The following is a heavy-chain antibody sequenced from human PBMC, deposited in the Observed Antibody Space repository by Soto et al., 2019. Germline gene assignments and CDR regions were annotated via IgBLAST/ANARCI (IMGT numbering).Heavy chain of an antibody. CDR3: ARGARVVVVVAATSYYYYGMDV. Sequence: SETLSLTCTVSGGSISSGGYYWSWIRQHPGKGLEWIGYIYYSGSTYYNPSLKSRVTISVDTSKNQFSLKLSSVTAADTAVYYCARGARVVVVVAATSYYYYGMDVWGQGTTVTVSS. D-gene: IGHD2-15*01. CDR2: IYYSGST. J-gene: IGHJ6*02. CDR1: GGSISSGGYY. V-gene: IGHV4-31*03.